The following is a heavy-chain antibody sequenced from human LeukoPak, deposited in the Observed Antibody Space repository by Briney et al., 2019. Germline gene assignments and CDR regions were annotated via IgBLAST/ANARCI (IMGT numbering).Heavy chain of an antibody. CDR1: GSMFAGHY. D-gene: IGHD6-25*01. V-gene: IGHV1-2*02. Sequence: ASVKVSCKASGSMFAGHYRHWMRQAPGQGLEWMGWISLSNGATKYAQNFQGRVTMTRDTSISTAYMELSDLRSDDTAVYYCAVSVQAAAIPAFDNWGQGTLVTVSS. CDR2: ISLSNGAT. J-gene: IGHJ4*02. CDR3: AVSVQAAAIPAFDN.